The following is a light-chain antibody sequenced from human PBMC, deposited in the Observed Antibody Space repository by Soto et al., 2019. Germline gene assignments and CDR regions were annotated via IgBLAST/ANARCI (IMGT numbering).Light chain of an antibody. CDR2: DAS. CDR3: QQRSNWPPVFT. J-gene: IGKJ5*01. V-gene: IGKV3-11*01. CDR1: QTFSSH. Sequence: EIVLTQSPATLSLSPGERATLSCRASQTFSSHLAWYQQKPGQAPRLLIYDASKRATGIPARFSGRGSGTDFTLTISSLEPEDFAVYYCQQRSNWPPVFTFGQGTRLEIK.